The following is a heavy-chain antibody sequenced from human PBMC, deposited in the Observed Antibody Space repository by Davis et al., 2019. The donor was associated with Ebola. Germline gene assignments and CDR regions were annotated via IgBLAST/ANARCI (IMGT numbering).Heavy chain of an antibody. Sequence: SETLSLTCAVYGGSFSGYYWSWIRQPPGKGLEWIGEINHSGSTNYNLSFKSRVTIYVDTSKNQFSLRLASETAADTAVYYCARLRDYYDSSGYAFDIWGQGTMVTVSS. D-gene: IGHD3-22*01. J-gene: IGHJ3*02. CDR3: ARLRDYYDSSGYAFDI. CDR2: INHSGST. V-gene: IGHV4-34*01. CDR1: GGSFSGYY.